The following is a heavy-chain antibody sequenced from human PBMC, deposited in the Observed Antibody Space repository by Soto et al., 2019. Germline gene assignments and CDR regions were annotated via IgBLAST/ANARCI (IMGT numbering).Heavy chain of an antibody. V-gene: IGHV4-31*03. J-gene: IGHJ5*02. CDR3: ARALYNYDSSGYYYGNWFDP. Sequence: QVQLQESGPGLVKPSQTLSLTCTVSGGSISSGGYYWSWIRQPPGKGLEWIGEINHSGSTNYNPSLKSRVTISVDTSKNQFSLKLSSVTAADTAVYYCARALYNYDSSGYYYGNWFDPWGQGTLVTVSS. CDR1: GGSISSGGYY. CDR2: INHSGST. D-gene: IGHD3-22*01.